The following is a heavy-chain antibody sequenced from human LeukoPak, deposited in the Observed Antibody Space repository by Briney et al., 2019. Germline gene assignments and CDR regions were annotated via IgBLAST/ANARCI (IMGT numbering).Heavy chain of an antibody. CDR2: IIPILGIA. Sequence: ASVKVSCKASGGTFSSYTISWVRQAPGQGLEWMGRIIPILGIANYAQKFQGRVTITADKSTSTAYMELSSLRSEDTAVYYCAGIKYFAWPEIYYFDSWGREPWSPSPQ. CDR1: GGTFSSYT. CDR3: AGIKYFAWPEIYYFDS. D-gene: IGHD3-9*01. J-gene: IGHJ4*02. V-gene: IGHV1-69*02.